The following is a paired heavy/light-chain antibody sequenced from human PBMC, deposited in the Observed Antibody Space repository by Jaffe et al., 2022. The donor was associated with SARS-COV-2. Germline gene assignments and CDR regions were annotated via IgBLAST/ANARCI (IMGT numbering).Light chain of an antibody. Sequence: SYELTQPPSVSVSPGQTARITCSGDALPKKYAYWYQQKSGQAPVLVIYEDSKRPSGIPERFSGSSSGTMATLTISGAQVEDEADYYCYSTDSSGLFGGGTKLTVL. CDR2: EDS. CDR3: YSTDSSGL. CDR1: ALPKKY. V-gene: IGLV3-10*01. J-gene: IGLJ2*01.
Heavy chain of an antibody. V-gene: IGHV3-30-3*01. J-gene: IGHJ6*02. D-gene: IGHD2-15*01. CDR1: GFTFSSYA. CDR2: ISYDGSNK. CDR3: ARDLGGHCSGGSCYFYYYYYGMDV. Sequence: QVQLVESGGGVVQPGRSLRLSCAASGFTFSSYAMHWVRQAPGKGLEWVAVISYDGSNKYYADSVKGRFTISRDNSKNTLYLQMNSLRAEDTAVYYCARDLGGHCSGGSCYFYYYYYGMDVWGQGTTVTVSS.